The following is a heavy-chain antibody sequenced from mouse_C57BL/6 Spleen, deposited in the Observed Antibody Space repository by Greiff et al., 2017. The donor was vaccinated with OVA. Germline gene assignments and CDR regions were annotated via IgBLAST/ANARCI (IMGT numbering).Heavy chain of an antibody. CDR1: GYTFTDYY. J-gene: IGHJ3*01. V-gene: IGHV1-19*01. CDR2: INPYNGGT. Sequence: EVQLQESGPVLVKPGASVKMSCKASGYTFTDYYMNWVKQSHGKSLEWIGVINPYNGGTSYNQKFKGKATLTVDKSSSTAYMELNSLTSEDSAVYYCARSGDGYYKFAYWGQGTLVTVSA. D-gene: IGHD2-3*01. CDR3: ARSGDGYYKFAY.